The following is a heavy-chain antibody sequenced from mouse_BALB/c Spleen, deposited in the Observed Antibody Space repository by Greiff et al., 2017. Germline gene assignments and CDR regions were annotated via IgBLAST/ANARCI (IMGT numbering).Heavy chain of an antibody. CDR2: IYPGDGST. V-gene: IGHV1S56*01. D-gene: IGHD2-4*01. Sequence: QVQLQQSGPELVKPGASVKMSCKASGYTFTSYYIHWVKQRPGQGLEWIGWIYPGDGSTKYNEKFKGKTTLTADKSSSTAYMLLSSLTSEDSAIYFCARGGLRRGYYAMDYWGQGTSVTVSS. J-gene: IGHJ4*01. CDR1: GYTFTSYY. CDR3: ARGGLRRGYYAMDY.